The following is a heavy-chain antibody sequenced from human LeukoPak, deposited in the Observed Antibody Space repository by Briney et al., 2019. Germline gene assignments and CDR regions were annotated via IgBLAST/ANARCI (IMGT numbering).Heavy chain of an antibody. Sequence: SGGSLTLSCAASGFTFSSYGMHWVRQAPGKGLEWVAFIRYDGCNKYYADSVKGRFTISRDNSKNTLYLQMNSLRAEDTAVYYCANLMTTVTTYDWGQGTRVSLSS. D-gene: IGHD4-17*01. CDR1: GFTFSSYG. CDR2: IRYDGCNK. V-gene: IGHV3-30*02. CDR3: ANLMTTVTTYD. J-gene: IGHJ4*02.